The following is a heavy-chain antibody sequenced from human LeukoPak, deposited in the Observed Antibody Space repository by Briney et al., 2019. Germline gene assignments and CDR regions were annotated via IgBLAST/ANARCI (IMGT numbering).Heavy chain of an antibody. CDR1: GFTFSSYA. D-gene: IGHD3-3*01. Sequence: GGSLRLSCAASGFTFSSYAMGWVRQAPGKGLEWVSGISGSGGSTYYADSVKGRLTISRDNSKYTLYLQMNSLRAEDTAIYYCAKDPHYDFWSGSADYFDYWGQGTLVTVSS. CDR3: AKDPHYDFWSGSADYFDY. CDR2: ISGSGGST. J-gene: IGHJ4*02. V-gene: IGHV3-23*01.